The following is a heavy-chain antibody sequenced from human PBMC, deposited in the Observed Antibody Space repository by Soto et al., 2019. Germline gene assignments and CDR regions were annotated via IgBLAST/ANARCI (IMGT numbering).Heavy chain of an antibody. CDR1: GFTFSSYA. V-gene: IGHV3-23*01. CDR3: ANSQADITMARGVDFQH. D-gene: IGHD3-10*01. CDR2: ISGSGGST. J-gene: IGHJ1*01. Sequence: EVQLLESGGGLVQPGGSLRLSCAASGFTFSSYAMSWVRQAPGKGLEWVSAISGSGGSTYYADSVKGRFTISRDNSKNTLNTQMSSLRAEDTAVYYCANSQADITMARGVDFQHWGQGTLVTVSS.